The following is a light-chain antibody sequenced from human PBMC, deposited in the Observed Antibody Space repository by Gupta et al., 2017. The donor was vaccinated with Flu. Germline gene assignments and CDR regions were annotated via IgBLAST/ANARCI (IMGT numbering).Light chain of an antibody. J-gene: IGKJ2*01. CDR2: GAS. V-gene: IGKV3-20*01. CDR3: QHYGSSTGT. Sequence: GERATLSCRASQSVSSSYLAWYQQKPGQAPRLLIYGASSRATGIPDRFSGSGSGTDFTLIISRLEPEDFAVYYCQHYGSSTGTFGQGTKLEIK. CDR1: QSVSSSY.